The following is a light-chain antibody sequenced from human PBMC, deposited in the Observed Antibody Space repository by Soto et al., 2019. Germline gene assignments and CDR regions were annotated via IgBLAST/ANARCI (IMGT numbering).Light chain of an antibody. CDR2: DVS. J-gene: IGLJ2*01. CDR3: SSYTSSSHVV. Sequence: QSVLTQPASVSGSPGQSITISCTGTSSDVGGYNYVSWYQQHPGKAPKLMIYDVSNRPSGVSNRFSGSKSGNTASLTISGLQAEDEADYYCSSYTSSSHVVFGGGNKLTVL. CDR1: SSDVGGYNY. V-gene: IGLV2-14*01.